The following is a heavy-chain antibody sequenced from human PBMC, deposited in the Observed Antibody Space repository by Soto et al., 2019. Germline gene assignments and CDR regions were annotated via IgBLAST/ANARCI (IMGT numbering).Heavy chain of an antibody. Sequence: QAQLVESGGGVVQPGRSLRLSCAASGFTFSSYGMHWVRQAPGKGLEWMAVIWYDGNSKDYGDSVRGRFTVSRDNSKNMLYLQMDSLRAEDTAVYYCARDSSSGEGFDFWGQGTLVTVSS. CDR2: IWYDGNSK. V-gene: IGHV3-33*01. J-gene: IGHJ4*02. CDR1: GFTFSSYG. D-gene: IGHD7-27*01. CDR3: ARDSSSGEGFDF.